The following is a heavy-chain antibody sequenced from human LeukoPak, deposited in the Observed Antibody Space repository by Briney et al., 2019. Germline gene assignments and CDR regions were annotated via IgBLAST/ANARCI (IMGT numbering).Heavy chain of an antibody. CDR1: GYTFTSYY. D-gene: IGHD2-15*01. J-gene: IGHJ4*02. Sequence: GASVKVSCKASGYTFTSYYMHWVRQAPGQGLEWMGIINPSGGSTSYAQKFQGRVTMTRDVSTSTVYMELSSLRSEDTAVYYCAGTYCSGGSCYSNRAFDYWGQGTLVTVSS. CDR2: INPSGGST. V-gene: IGHV1-46*03. CDR3: AGTYCSGGSCYSNRAFDY.